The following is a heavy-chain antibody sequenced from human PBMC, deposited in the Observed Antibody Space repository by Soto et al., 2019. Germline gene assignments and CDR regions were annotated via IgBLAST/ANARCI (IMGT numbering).Heavy chain of an antibody. CDR2: INSDGSST. D-gene: IGHD3-3*01. V-gene: IGHV3-74*01. J-gene: IGHJ5*02. Sequence: PGGSLRLSCAASGFTFSSYWMHWVRQAPGKGLVWVSRINSDGSSTSYADSVKGRFTISRDNAKNTLYLQMNSLRAEDTAVYYCARDPARHYDFWSLSPPGALGWFDPWGQGTLVTVSS. CDR3: ARDPARHYDFWSLSPPGALGWFDP. CDR1: GFTFSSYW.